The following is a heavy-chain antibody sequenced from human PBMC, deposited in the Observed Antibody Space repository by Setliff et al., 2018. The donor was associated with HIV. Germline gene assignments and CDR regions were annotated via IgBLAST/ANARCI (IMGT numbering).Heavy chain of an antibody. J-gene: IGHJ4*02. CDR2: IHEKGRT. CDR1: GGPISTDHN. Sequence: PSETLSLTCTVSGGPISTDHNWGWFRQPPGKGLEWIAGIHEKGRTYYNPSLKSRVTILMDTSNKQFSVRLRSVTAADTATYYCARHRQWHSLPDHWGQGVWVTVSS. V-gene: IGHV4-39*01. D-gene: IGHD6-19*01. CDR3: ARHRQWHSLPDH.